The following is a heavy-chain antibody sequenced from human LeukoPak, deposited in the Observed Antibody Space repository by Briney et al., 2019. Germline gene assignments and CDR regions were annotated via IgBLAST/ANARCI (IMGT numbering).Heavy chain of an antibody. D-gene: IGHD5-18*01. Sequence: EASVKVSCKASGYTFTSFPMHWVRQAPGQRLEWMGWINVGNGNTKYSQKFQGRVTITRDTSASTAYMEVSILRSEDTAVYYCASDTATSYFDYWGQGTLVTVSS. CDR2: INVGNGNT. J-gene: IGHJ4*02. V-gene: IGHV1-3*01. CDR3: ASDTATSYFDY. CDR1: GYTFTSFP.